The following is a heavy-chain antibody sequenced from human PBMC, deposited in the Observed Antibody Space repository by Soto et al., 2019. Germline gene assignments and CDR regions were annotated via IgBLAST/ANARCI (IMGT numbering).Heavy chain of an antibody. J-gene: IGHJ6*02. V-gene: IGHV1-69*04. CDR3: AREEIAAAGTYYFYGMDV. D-gene: IGHD6-13*01. CDR2: IIPILGIA. CDR1: GGTFSSYT. Sequence: ASVKVSCKASGGTFSSYTISWVRQAPGQGLEWMGRIIPILGIANYAQKFQGRVTITADKSTSPAYMELSSLRSEDTAVYYCAREEIAAAGTYYFYGMDVWGQGTTVTVSS.